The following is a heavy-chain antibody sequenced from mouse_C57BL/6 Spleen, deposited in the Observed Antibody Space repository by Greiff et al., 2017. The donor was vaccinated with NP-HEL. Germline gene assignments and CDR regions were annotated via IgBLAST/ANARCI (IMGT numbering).Heavy chain of an antibody. CDR3: ARRGSSSLFDY. J-gene: IGHJ2*01. Sequence: DVKLVESGGDLVKPGGSLKLSCAASGFTFSSYGMSWVRQTPDKRLEWVATISSGGSYTYYPDSVKGRFTISRDNAKNTLYLQMSSLKSEDTAMYYCARRGSSSLFDYWGQGTTLTVSS. D-gene: IGHD1-1*01. CDR1: GFTFSSYG. V-gene: IGHV5-6*02. CDR2: ISSGGSYT.